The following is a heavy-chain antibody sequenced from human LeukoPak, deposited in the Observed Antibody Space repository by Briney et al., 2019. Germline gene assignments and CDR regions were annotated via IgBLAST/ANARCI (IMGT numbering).Heavy chain of an antibody. V-gene: IGHV1-8*01. CDR1: GYTFTSYD. J-gene: IGHJ6*02. D-gene: IGHD2/OR15-2a*01. Sequence: ASVKVSCKASGYTFTSYDINWLRQATGQGLEWMGWMNPNSGNTGYAQKFQGRVTMTRNTSISTAYMELSSLRSEDTAVYYCATFPDYYYGMDVWGQGTTVTVSS. CDR3: ATFPDYYYGMDV. CDR2: MNPNSGNT.